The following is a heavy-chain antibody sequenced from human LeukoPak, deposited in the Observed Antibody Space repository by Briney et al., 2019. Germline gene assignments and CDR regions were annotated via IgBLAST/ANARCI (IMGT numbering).Heavy chain of an antibody. D-gene: IGHD3-10*01. V-gene: IGHV4-34*01. CDR2: INHSGST. J-gene: IGHJ6*03. CDR1: IGSFSGYY. Sequence: SETLSLTCAVYIGSFSGYYWTWIRQPPGKGLEWIGEINHSGSTNYNPSLKSRVTISVDTSMNQFSLKLSSVTAADTAVYYCARLTKNDSGSFRFGKKKRGYMDVWGKGTTVTISS. CDR3: ARLTKNDSGSFRFGKKKRGYMDV.